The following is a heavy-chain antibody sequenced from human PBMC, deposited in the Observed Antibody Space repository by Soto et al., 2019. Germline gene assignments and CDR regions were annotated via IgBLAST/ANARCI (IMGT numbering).Heavy chain of an antibody. CDR3: ARVAYVFWSGSKNYYYYYYMDV. Sequence: TSETLSLTCTVSGGSISSYYWSWIRQPPGKGLEWIGYIYYSGSTNYNPSLKSRVTISVDTSKNQFSLKLSSVTAADTAVYYCARVAYVFWSGSKNYYYYYYMDVWGKGTTVTVSS. CDR1: GGSISSYY. CDR2: IYYSGST. D-gene: IGHD3-3*01. V-gene: IGHV4-59*01. J-gene: IGHJ6*03.